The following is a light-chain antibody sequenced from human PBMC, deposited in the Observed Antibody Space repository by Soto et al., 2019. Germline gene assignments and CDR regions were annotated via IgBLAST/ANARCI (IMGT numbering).Light chain of an antibody. CDR3: QHRSNSWT. Sequence: IVLTQSPGTLSLCPGERATLSCRASQSVSSSYLAWYQQKPGQAPRLLIYDASNRATGIPARFSGSGSGTDFTLTIASLEPEDFAVYYCQHRSNSWTFGQGTKVDI. CDR2: DAS. V-gene: IGKV3D-20*02. CDR1: QSVSSSY. J-gene: IGKJ1*01.